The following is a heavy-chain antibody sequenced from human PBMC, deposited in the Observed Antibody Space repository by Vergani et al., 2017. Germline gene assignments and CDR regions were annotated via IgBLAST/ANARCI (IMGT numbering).Heavy chain of an antibody. J-gene: IGHJ4*02. D-gene: IGHD6-13*01. V-gene: IGHV3-64*07. CDR3: ARDGTSIAAAGTIDY. Sequence: EVQLVESGGGLVQPGGSLRLSCAASGFTFSSYAMHWVRQAPGKGLEYVSAISSNGVSTYYADSVKGRFTISRDNSKNTLYLQMGSLRAEDMAVYYCARDGTSIAAAGTIDYWGQGTLVTISS. CDR1: GFTFSSYA. CDR2: ISSNGVST.